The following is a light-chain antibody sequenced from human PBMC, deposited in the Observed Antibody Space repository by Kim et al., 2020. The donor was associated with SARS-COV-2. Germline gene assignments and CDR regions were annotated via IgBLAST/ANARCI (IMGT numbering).Light chain of an antibody. Sequence: SSELTQDPAVSVALGQAVKITCQGDSVTTYAPSWFQQKPGRAPVLVIYGRDSRPTGIPDRFSGSASGDTASLTITGAQAEDEADYYCNSLDRRGHRVFGT. CDR2: GRD. CDR3: NSLDRRGHRV. J-gene: IGLJ1*01. CDR1: SVTTYA. V-gene: IGLV3-19*01.